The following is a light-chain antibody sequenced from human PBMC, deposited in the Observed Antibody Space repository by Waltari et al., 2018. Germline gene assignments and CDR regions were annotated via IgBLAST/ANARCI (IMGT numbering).Light chain of an antibody. J-gene: IGKJ2*01. CDR2: LGS. Sequence: IVMTQSPLSLPVTPGEAASISCRASQSLLDRNGYNYLDWYLQKPGQSPQLLSYLGSTRASRVPDRFSGDASGTQFTLRISRVEAEDVGVYYCMQARQTPYTFGQGTKLEIK. V-gene: IGKV2-28*01. CDR1: QSLLDRNGYNY. CDR3: MQARQTPYT.